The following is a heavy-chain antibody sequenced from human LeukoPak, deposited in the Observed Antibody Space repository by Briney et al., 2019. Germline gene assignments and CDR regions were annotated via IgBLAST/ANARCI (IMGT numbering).Heavy chain of an antibody. Sequence: PGGSLRRSCAASGFTVGTNYMSWVRQAPGRGLEWVSVMYSGGNTYYADSVKGRFTISRDNSKNTLYLQMNSLRADDTAVYYCARDVSLKLWFLYWGQGTLVTVSS. D-gene: IGHD3-10*01. CDR2: MYSGGNT. J-gene: IGHJ4*02. CDR1: GFTVGTNY. CDR3: ARDVSLKLWFLY. V-gene: IGHV3-53*01.